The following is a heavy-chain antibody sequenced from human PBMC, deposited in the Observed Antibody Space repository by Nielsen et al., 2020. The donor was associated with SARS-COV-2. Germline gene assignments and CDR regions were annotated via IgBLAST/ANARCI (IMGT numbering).Heavy chain of an antibody. Sequence: GESLKISCAASGFTFSYYGMHWVRQAPGKGLECVAVISDDGTIKYYADSVQGRFTISRDNSKNTLSLQMNSLRAEDTAVYYCTTEQGITNLSYRGMTVWGQGTTVTVSS. V-gene: IGHV3-30*03. D-gene: IGHD1-1*01. CDR2: ISDDGTIK. CDR1: GFTFSYYG. J-gene: IGHJ6*02. CDR3: TTEQGITNLSYRGMTV.